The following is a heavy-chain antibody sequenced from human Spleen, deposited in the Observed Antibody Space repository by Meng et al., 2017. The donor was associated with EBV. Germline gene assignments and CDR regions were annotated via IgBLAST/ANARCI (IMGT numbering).Heavy chain of an antibody. D-gene: IGHD6-6*01. Sequence: QVQPQEAGPALVTPSETLSLPCGVYGASFSGYYWSWIRQPPGKGLEWIGEINHSGSSTYSPSLKSRVTISVDTSKNQFSLRLSSVTAADTAVYYCARARIVARSPWFDPWGPGTLVTVSS. V-gene: IGHV4-34*01. CDR3: ARARIVARSPWFDP. CDR2: INHSGSS. J-gene: IGHJ5*02. CDR1: GASFSGYY.